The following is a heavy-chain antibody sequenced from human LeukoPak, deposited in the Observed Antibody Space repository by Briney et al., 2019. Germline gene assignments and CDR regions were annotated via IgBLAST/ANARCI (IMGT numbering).Heavy chain of an antibody. CDR3: ARDSGGSGWYYGMDV. CDR1: GFTFSSYA. D-gene: IGHD6-19*01. J-gene: IGHJ6*02. V-gene: IGHV3-30*04. CDR2: ISYDGSNK. Sequence: GGSLRLSCAASGFTFSSYAMHWVRQAPGKGLEWVAVISYDGSNKYYADSVKGRFTISRDNSKNTLYLQMNSLRAEDTAVYYCARDSGGSGWYYGMDVWGQGTTVTVSS.